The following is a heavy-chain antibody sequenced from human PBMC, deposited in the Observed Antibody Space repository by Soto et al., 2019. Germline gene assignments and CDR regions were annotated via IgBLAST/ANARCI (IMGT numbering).Heavy chain of an antibody. V-gene: IGHV1-3*05. CDR2: INAGNGNT. J-gene: IGHJ5*02. CDR1: GYTFTNHA. CDR3: ARGFPLWFAP. Sequence: QVQLVQSGAEEKKPGASVKVSCKASGYTFTNHAMHWVRQAPGQRLEWMGWINAGNGNTKYSQKFQGRVTITRDTSASTANMELSSLRSEDTAVYYGARGFPLWFAPWGQGTRVTVSS. D-gene: IGHD3-16*02.